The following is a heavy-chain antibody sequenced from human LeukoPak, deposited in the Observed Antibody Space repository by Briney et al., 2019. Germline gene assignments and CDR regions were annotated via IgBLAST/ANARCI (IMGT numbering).Heavy chain of an antibody. V-gene: IGHV4-34*01. CDR1: GGSFSGYY. J-gene: IGHJ3*02. CDR3: ARWDPFDAFDI. CDR2: INHSGST. D-gene: IGHD1-26*01. Sequence: SETLSLTCAVYGGSFSGYYWSWIRQPPGKGLEWIGEINHSGSTNYNPSLKSRVTISVDTSKNQFSLKLSSVIAADTAVYYCARWDPFDAFDIWGQGTMVTVSS.